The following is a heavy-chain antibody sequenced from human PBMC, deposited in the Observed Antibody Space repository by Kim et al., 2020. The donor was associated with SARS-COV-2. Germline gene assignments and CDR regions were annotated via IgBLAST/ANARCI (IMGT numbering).Heavy chain of an antibody. Sequence: GGSLRLSCAASGFKFDDYAFYWVRQAPGKGLEWVSGIKWNSGSIGYADSVKGRFTISRDNAKNTLYLQMKSLRTEDTAFYYCAKANLPGSGNCYLPPAHWGRGIRVTVPT. CDR3: AKANLPGSGNCYLPPAH. J-gene: IGHJ4*02. V-gene: IGHV3-9*01. D-gene: IGHD2-21*01. CDR2: IKWNSGSI. CDR1: GFKFDDYA.